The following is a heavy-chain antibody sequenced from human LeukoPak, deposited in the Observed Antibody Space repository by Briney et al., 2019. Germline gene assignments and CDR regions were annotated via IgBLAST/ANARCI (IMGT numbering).Heavy chain of an antibody. CDR1: GGSISSYY. V-gene: IGHV4-4*09. D-gene: IGHD3-3*01. Sequence: ASETLSLTCTVSGGSISSYYWSWIRQPPGKGLKWIGYIYTSGSTNYNPSLKSRVTISVDTSKNQFSLKLSSVTAADTAVYYCARHSSDFGDSRLDYWGQGTLVTVSS. CDR3: ARHSSDFGDSRLDY. CDR2: IYTSGST. J-gene: IGHJ4*02.